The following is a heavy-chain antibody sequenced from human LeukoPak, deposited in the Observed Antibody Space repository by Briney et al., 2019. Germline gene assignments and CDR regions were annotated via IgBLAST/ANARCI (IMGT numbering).Heavy chain of an antibody. CDR3: ASLTGIFGAVL. Sequence: SETLSLTCAVYGGSFSGYYWSWIRQPPGKGLEWIGEINHSGSTNYNPSLKSRVTISVDTSKNQFSLKLSSVTAADTAVYYCASLTGIFGAVLWGQGTLVTVSS. CDR1: GGSFSGYY. J-gene: IGHJ4*02. D-gene: IGHD3-3*01. V-gene: IGHV4-34*01. CDR2: INHSGST.